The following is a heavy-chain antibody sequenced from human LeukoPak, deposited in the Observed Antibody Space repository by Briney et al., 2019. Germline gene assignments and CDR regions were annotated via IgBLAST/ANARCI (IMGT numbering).Heavy chain of an antibody. CDR3: ARGSSSSSAIGYYYYYMDV. Sequence: PSQTLSLTCTVSSGSISSGSYYWRWIRQPAGKGLEWIGRMYTSGSTNYNPSLKSRVTISVDTSKNQFSLKLSSVTAADTAVYYCARGSSSSSAIGYYYYYMDVWGKGTTVTVSS. D-gene: IGHD6-6*01. CDR1: SGSISSGSYY. V-gene: IGHV4-61*02. J-gene: IGHJ6*03. CDR2: MYTSGST.